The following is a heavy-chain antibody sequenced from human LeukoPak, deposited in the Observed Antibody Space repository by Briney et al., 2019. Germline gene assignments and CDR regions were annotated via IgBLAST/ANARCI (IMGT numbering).Heavy chain of an antibody. CDR2: INPNSGDT. J-gene: IGHJ5*02. CDR3: ARVNQGEWFDP. V-gene: IGHV1-2*02. Sequence: ASVKVSCNASGYTFTAYYIHWVRQAPGQGLEWMGWINPNSGDTYYLQKFRGRVTMTRASSISTAYMEVTSLTSDDTAMYYCARVNQGEWFDPWGQGTLVTVSS. D-gene: IGHD3-10*01. CDR1: GYTFTAYY.